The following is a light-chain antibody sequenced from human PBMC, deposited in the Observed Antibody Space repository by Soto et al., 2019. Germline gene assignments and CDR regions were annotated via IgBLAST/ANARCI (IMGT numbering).Light chain of an antibody. CDR2: EVT. Sequence: QSVLTQPASVSGSPGQSITISCTGTSSDVGGYNYVSWYQQHPGKAPKLIIYEVTHRPSGVSSRFYGSRSGNTASLTISGLQAGDEADYYCKSRTTRNTLVFGGGTQLTVL. CDR3: KSRTTRNTLV. CDR1: SSDVGGYNY. V-gene: IGLV2-14*01. J-gene: IGLJ3*02.